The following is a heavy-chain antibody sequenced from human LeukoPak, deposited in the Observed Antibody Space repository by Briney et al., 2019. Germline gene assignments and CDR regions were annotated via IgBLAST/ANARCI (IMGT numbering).Heavy chain of an antibody. J-gene: IGHJ5*02. Sequence: PGESLKISCKGSGYSFTSYWIGWVRQMPGKGLEWMGIIYPGDSDTRYSPSFQGQVTISADKSISTAYLQWSSLKASDTAMYYCARHGDIVVAPNWLDPWGQGTLVTVSS. V-gene: IGHV5-51*01. CDR2: IYPGDSDT. CDR3: ARHGDIVVAPNWLDP. D-gene: IGHD2-2*01. CDR1: GYSFTSYW.